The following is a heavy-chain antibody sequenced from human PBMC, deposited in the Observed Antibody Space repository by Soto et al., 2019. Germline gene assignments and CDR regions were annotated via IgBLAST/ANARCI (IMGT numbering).Heavy chain of an antibody. J-gene: IGHJ4*02. CDR2: INPHSGDT. CDR3: AMWDSSDSLAISDF. D-gene: IGHD4-17*01. Sequence: SVKGACKASGYTFTDYYIHWVRQAPGQGLEWMGWINPHSGDTHYALKFLGRVTMTKDTSISTAYIDLSGLTSDDTAVYYCAMWDSSDSLAISDFWCLAPVVSLSS. CDR1: GYTFTDYY. V-gene: IGHV1-2*02.